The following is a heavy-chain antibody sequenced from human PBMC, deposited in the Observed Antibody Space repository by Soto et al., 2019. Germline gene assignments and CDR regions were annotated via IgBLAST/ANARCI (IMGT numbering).Heavy chain of an antibody. Sequence: PGGSLRLSCAASGFTFSSYAMSWVRQAPGKGLEWVSAISGSGGSTYYADSVKGRFTISRDNSKNTLYLQMNSLRAEDTAVYYCASSGYSSGWPRVDYWGQGTLVTVSS. CDR1: GFTFSSYA. D-gene: IGHD6-19*01. V-gene: IGHV3-23*01. CDR3: ASSGYSSGWPRVDY. J-gene: IGHJ4*02. CDR2: ISGSGGST.